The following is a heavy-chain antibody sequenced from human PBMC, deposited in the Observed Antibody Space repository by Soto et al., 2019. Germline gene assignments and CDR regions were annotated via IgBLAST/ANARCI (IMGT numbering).Heavy chain of an antibody. J-gene: IGHJ4*02. V-gene: IGHV4-59*12. D-gene: IGHD2-15*01. Sequence: SETLSLTCSVSGRSITSYYWSWVRQPPGKGLEWIGYIYDNGITSQNPSLQGQVTISADRSTGTAFLQWRSLKASDTALYYCARPPLPGYSIHFNSWGQGTLVTVSS. CDR3: ARPPLPGYSIHFNS. CDR2: IYDNGIT. CDR1: GRSITSYY.